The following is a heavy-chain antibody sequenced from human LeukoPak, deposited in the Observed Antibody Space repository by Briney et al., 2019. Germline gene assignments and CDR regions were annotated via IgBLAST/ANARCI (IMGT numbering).Heavy chain of an antibody. D-gene: IGHD3-3*01. V-gene: IGHV3-23*01. J-gene: IGHJ4*02. Sequence: GGSLRLSCAASGFSFTNYGMSWVRQAPGKGLEWVSFISASGSSTHYADSVKGRFTISRDNSKNTVHLQINSLRAEDTATYYCAKGAQSDFWCGYTIEYFDVWGQGTLVSVSS. CDR1: GFSFTNYG. CDR3: AKGAQSDFWCGYTIEYFDV. CDR2: ISASGSST.